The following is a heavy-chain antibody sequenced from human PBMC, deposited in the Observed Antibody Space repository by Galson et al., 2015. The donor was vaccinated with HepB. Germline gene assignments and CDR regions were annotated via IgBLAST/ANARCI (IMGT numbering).Heavy chain of an antibody. CDR3: AREVGYNHYYYYGMDV. Sequence: LRLSCAASGFTFSSYAMHWVRQAPGKGLEWVAVISYDGSNKYYADSVKGRFTISRDNSKNTLYLQMNSLRAEDTAVYYCAREVGYNHYYYYGMDVWGQGTTVTVSS. CDR1: GFTFSSYA. D-gene: IGHD5-24*01. J-gene: IGHJ6*02. V-gene: IGHV3-30*04. CDR2: ISYDGSNK.